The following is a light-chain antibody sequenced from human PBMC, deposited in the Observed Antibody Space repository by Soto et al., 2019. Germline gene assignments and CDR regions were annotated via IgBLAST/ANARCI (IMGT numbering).Light chain of an antibody. V-gene: IGKV1-5*03. CDR1: QSISSW. Sequence: DSHMTQYPSTLSASVGDRGTITCRASQSISSWLAWYQQKPGKAPKLLIQQASSLESGVPSRFSGSGSGTEFTLTISGLQPDDFATYYCQQYNSFSWTFGQGTKVDIK. CDR3: QQYNSFSWT. CDR2: QAS. J-gene: IGKJ1*01.